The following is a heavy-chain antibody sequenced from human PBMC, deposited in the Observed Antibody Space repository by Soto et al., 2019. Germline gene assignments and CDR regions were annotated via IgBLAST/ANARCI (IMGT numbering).Heavy chain of an antibody. D-gene: IGHD6-6*01. J-gene: IGHJ4*02. CDR1: GFTFSTYG. Sequence: GGSLRLSCAASGFTFSTYGMHWVRQTPGKGLEWVALISYDGSNIDYADSVTGRFTISRDNSKNTLYLQMNSLRPEDTAVYYCAKDHNIASRRAHDHWGQGTLVTVSS. V-gene: IGHV3-30*18. CDR3: AKDHNIASRRAHDH. CDR2: ISYDGSNI.